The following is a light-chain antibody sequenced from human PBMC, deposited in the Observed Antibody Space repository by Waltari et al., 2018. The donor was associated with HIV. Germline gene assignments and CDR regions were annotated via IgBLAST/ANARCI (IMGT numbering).Light chain of an antibody. CDR3: QQSFSIPFT. Sequence: DIQMTQSPSSPSASVGDRVTITCRASQGINTYLNWYQQKPGKAPNLLIYAASSLQSGVPSRFSGSGSGTDYTLTISSLQPEDFATYFCQQSFSIPFTFGPGTKVDIK. CDR1: QGINTY. V-gene: IGKV1-39*01. CDR2: AAS. J-gene: IGKJ3*01.